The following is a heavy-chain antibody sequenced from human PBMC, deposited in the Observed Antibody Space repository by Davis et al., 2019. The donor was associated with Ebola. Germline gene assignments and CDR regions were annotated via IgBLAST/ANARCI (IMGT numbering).Heavy chain of an antibody. CDR3: AGAGYSSGWNFAS. CDR1: GGSISSYY. Sequence: SETLSLTCTVSGGSISSYYWSWIRQPPGKGLEWIGYIYSSGNTNSNPSLKSRVTISVDTSKNQFSLKLRSVTAADTAVYFCAGAGYSSGWNFASWGQGTLVTVSS. V-gene: IGHV4-59*01. CDR2: IYSSGNT. J-gene: IGHJ4*02. D-gene: IGHD6-19*01.